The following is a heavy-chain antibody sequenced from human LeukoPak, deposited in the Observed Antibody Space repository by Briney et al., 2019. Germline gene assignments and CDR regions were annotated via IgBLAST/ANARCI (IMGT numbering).Heavy chain of an antibody. J-gene: IGHJ4*02. Sequence: PGGSLRLSCVGSGFAFGSYWMSWARQAPGKGLEWVSVISDSGYNTYHVDSVKGRFTISRDNSKNTLYLQMNSLRAEDTAVYYCAKNGRGTYPSYFDYWGQGTLVTVSS. CDR1: GFAFGSYW. D-gene: IGHD1-26*01. CDR2: ISDSGYNT. V-gene: IGHV3-23*01. CDR3: AKNGRGTYPSYFDY.